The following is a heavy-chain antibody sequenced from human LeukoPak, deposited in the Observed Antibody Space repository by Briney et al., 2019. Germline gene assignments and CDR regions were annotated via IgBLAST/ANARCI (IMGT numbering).Heavy chain of an antibody. D-gene: IGHD2-8*02. CDR2: ISGSGGST. V-gene: IGHV3-23*01. CDR1: GFTVSSNY. CDR3: AKAINTVSCN. Sequence: GGSLRLSCAASGFTVSSNYMSWVRQAPGKGLEWVSVISGSGGSTYYADSVKGRFTISRDNSKNTLYLQMNSLRAEDTAVYYCAKAINTVSCNWGQGTLVTVSS. J-gene: IGHJ1*01.